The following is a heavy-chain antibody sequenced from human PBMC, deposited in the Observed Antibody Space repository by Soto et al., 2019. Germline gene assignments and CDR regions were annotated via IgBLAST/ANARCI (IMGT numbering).Heavy chain of an antibody. D-gene: IGHD2-8*01. V-gene: IGHV5-51*01. CDR2: IYPGDSDT. Sequence: PGESLKISCKGSGYSFTSYWIGWVRQMPGKGLEWMGIIYPGDSDTRYSPSFQGQVTISADKSISTAYLQWSSLKASDTAMYYCARYPIPSTNATETYYYYMDVWGKGTTVTVSS. CDR3: ARYPIPSTNATETYYYYMDV. J-gene: IGHJ6*03. CDR1: GYSFTSYW.